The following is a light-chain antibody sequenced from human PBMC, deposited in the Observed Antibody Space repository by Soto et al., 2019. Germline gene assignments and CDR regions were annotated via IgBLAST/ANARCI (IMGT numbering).Light chain of an antibody. J-gene: IGKJ1*01. Sequence: DIQKTPTPSSLSGSVGARVTITCRASQGISNYLAWFLQKPGRVPKLLIYAVSTLQSGVPSRFSGSGSGTDFTLTISSLQPEDVATYYCQKYNSAPQTFGQGTTVDIK. CDR2: AVS. CDR3: QKYNSAPQT. CDR1: QGISNY. V-gene: IGKV1-27*01.